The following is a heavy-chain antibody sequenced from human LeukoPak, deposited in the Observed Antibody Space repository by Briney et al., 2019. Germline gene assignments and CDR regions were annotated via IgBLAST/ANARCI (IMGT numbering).Heavy chain of an antibody. CDR3: ARGGYGDYVGWFDP. V-gene: IGHV3-21*01. CDR1: GFTFSSYS. D-gene: IGHD4-17*01. J-gene: IGHJ5*02. Sequence: GGSLRLSCAASGFTFSSYSMNWVRQAPGKGLEWVSSISSSTTYIYYADSVKGRFTISRDNAKNSLYLQMNSLRAEDTAVYYCARGGYGDYVGWFDPWGQGTLVTVSS. CDR2: ISSSTTYI.